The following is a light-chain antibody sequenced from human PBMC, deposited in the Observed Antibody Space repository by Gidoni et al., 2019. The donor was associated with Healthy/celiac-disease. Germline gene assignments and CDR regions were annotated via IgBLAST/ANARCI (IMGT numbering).Light chain of an antibody. Sequence: SYELTQPPSVSVSPGQTASITCSGDNLGDKYACWYQQKPGQSPVLVIYQDSKRPSGIPERFSGSNSGNTATLTISGTQAMDEADYYGQAWDSSTGAVFGGGTKLTVL. CDR1: NLGDKY. J-gene: IGLJ2*01. V-gene: IGLV3-1*01. CDR3: QAWDSSTGAV. CDR2: QDS.